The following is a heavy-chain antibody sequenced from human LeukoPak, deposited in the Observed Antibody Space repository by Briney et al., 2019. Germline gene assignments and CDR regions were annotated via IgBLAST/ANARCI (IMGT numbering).Heavy chain of an antibody. CDR3: ARFEVTGGEWFDP. J-gene: IGHJ5*02. Sequence: ASVKVSCKASGYTFTSYAISWVRQAPGQGLEWMGWINSYNGNTNYAQKLQGRVTMTTDTSTSTAYVELSSLRSEDTAVYYCARFEVTGGEWFDPWGQGTLVTVSS. D-gene: IGHD7-27*01. CDR2: INSYNGNT. CDR1: GYTFTSYA. V-gene: IGHV1-18*01.